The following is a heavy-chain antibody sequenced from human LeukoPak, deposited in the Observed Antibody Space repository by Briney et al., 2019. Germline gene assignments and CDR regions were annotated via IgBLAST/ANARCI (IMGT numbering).Heavy chain of an antibody. V-gene: IGHV4-4*02. CDR2: IYHSGST. Sequence: PSGTLSLTCAVSGGSISSSNWWSWVRQPPGKGLEWIGEIYHSGSTNYNPSLKSRVTISVDKSKNQFSLKLSSVTAADTAVYYCARDRMTHYYGSGSYGWFDPWGQGTLVTVSS. D-gene: IGHD3-10*01. CDR3: ARDRMTHYYGSGSYGWFDP. J-gene: IGHJ5*02. CDR1: GGSISSSNW.